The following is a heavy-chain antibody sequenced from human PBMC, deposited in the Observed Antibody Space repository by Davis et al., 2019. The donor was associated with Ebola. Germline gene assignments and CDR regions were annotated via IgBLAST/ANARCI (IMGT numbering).Heavy chain of an antibody. J-gene: IGHJ5*02. Sequence: GSLRLSCTVSGGSISSSSYYWGWIRQPPGKGLEWIGSIYYSGSTYYNPSLKSRVTISVDTSKNQFSLKLSSVTAADTAVYYCARRFAYYYDSSGYSTTHWFDPWGQGTLVTVSS. D-gene: IGHD3-22*01. CDR3: ARRFAYYYDSSGYSTTHWFDP. CDR2: IYYSGST. CDR1: GGSISSSSYY. V-gene: IGHV4-39*01.